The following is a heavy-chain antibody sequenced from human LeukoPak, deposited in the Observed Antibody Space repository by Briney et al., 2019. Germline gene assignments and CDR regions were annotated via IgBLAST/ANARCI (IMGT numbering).Heavy chain of an antibody. Sequence: GGSLRLSCAASGFTFSSYAMNWVRQAPGKGLEWVSYISGSSSTIYYADSVKGRFTISRDNAKNSLYLQVNSLRDEDTAVYYCARGRAGYYYDYWGQGTLVTVSS. CDR2: ISGSSSTI. V-gene: IGHV3-48*02. D-gene: IGHD6-13*01. J-gene: IGHJ4*02. CDR1: GFTFSSYA. CDR3: ARGRAGYYYDY.